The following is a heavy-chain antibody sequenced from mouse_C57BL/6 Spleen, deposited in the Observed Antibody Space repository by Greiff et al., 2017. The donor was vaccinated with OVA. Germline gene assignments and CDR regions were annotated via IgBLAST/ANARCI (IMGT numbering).Heavy chain of an antibody. Sequence: DVHLVESGGGLVKPGGSLKLSCAASGFTFSSYAMSWVRQTPEKRLEWVATISDGGSYTYYPDNVKGRFTISRDNAKNNLYLQMSHLKSEDTAMYYCARDEGNYAMDYWGQGTSVTVSS. V-gene: IGHV5-4*01. CDR1: GFTFSSYA. CDR2: ISDGGSYT. J-gene: IGHJ4*01. CDR3: ARDEGNYAMDY.